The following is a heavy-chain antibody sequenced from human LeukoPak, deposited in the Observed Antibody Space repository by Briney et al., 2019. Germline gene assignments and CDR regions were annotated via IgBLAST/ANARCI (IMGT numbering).Heavy chain of an antibody. V-gene: IGHV1-46*01. J-gene: IGHJ4*02. D-gene: IGHD3-10*01. Sequence: ASVKVSCKASGYTXTSYYMHWVRQAPGQGLEWMGIINPSGGSTSYAQKFQGRVTMTRDTSTSTVYMELSSLRSEDTAVYYCARGVTMVRGDKGYYFDYWGQGTLVTVSS. CDR3: ARGVTMVRGDKGYYFDY. CDR1: GYTXTSYY. CDR2: INPSGGST.